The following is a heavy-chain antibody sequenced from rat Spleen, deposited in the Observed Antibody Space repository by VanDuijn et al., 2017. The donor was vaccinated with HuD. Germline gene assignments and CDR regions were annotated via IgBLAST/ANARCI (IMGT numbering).Heavy chain of an antibody. V-gene: IGHV5-25*01. Sequence: EVQLVESGGGLVQPGRSMKLSCAASGFTFSDYYMAWVRQAPTKGLEWVASISSGGGNVYYRDSVKGRFTMSRDNAKSTLYLQMDSPRSEDTATYYCAREDGGYRGPDYWGQGVLVTVSS. J-gene: IGHJ2*01. D-gene: IGHD1-11*01. CDR3: AREDGGYRGPDY. CDR1: GFTFSDYY. CDR2: ISSGGGNV.